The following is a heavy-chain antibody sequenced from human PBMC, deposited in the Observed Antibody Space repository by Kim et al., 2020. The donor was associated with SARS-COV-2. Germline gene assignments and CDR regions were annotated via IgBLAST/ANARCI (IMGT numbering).Heavy chain of an antibody. D-gene: IGHD5-12*01. CDR3: AKASGSGGQFYFYGMDV. Sequence: GGSLRLSCAASGFTFDDYAMHWVRQAPGKGLEWVSGISWNRGSIGYADSVEGRFTISRDNAKNSLYLQMNSLRREDTASYYCAKASGSGGQFYFYGMDVWGQGTTVTVS. V-gene: IGHV3-9*01. J-gene: IGHJ6*02. CDR1: GFTFDDYA. CDR2: ISWNRGSI.